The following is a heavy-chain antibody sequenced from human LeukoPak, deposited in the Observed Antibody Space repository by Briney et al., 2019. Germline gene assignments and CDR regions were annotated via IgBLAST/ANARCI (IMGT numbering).Heavy chain of an antibody. CDR3: AKDISYYYDSSGPNFDY. Sequence: GGSLRLSCAASGFTFDDYAMPWVRQAPGKGLEWVSGISWNSGSIGYADSVKGRFTISRDNAKNSLYLQMNSLRAEDTALYYCAKDISYYYDSSGPNFDYWGQGTLVTVSS. V-gene: IGHV3-9*01. CDR2: ISWNSGSI. J-gene: IGHJ4*02. CDR1: GFTFDDYA. D-gene: IGHD3-22*01.